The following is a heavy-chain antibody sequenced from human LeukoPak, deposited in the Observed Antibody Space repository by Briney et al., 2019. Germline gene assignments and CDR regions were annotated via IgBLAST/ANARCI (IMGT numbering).Heavy chain of an antibody. CDR3: PRPTVTTPYYYGMDV. D-gene: IGHD4-17*01. CDR1: GGTFSSYA. V-gene: IGHV1-69*13. CDR2: IIPIFGTA. Sequence: ASVKVSCKASGGTFSSYAISWVRQAPGQGLEWTGGIIPIFGTANYAQKFQGRVTITADESTSTAYMELSSLRSEDTAVYYCPRPTVTTPYYYGMDVWGQGTTVTVSS. J-gene: IGHJ6*02.